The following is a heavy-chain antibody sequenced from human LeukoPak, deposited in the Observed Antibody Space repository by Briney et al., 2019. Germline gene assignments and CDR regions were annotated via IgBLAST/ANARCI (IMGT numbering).Heavy chain of an antibody. J-gene: IGHJ4*02. Sequence: GGSLRLSCAASGFTFSSYSMNWVRQAPGKGLEWVSYISSSSSTIYYADSVKGRFTISRDNSKNTLYLQMNSLRAEDTAVYYCAKTFYCGGDCYDFDYWGQGTLVTVSS. D-gene: IGHD2-21*01. V-gene: IGHV3-48*01. CDR3: AKTFYCGGDCYDFDY. CDR1: GFTFSSYS. CDR2: ISSSSSTI.